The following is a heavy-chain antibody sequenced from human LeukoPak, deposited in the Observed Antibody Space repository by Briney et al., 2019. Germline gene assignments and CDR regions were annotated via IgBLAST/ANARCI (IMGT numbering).Heavy chain of an antibody. J-gene: IGHJ5*02. V-gene: IGHV4-39*07. CDR3: ARALSGRYQLLPPNWFDP. Sequence: SETLSLTCTVSGGSISSSSYYWGWIRQPPGKGLEWIGSIYHSGSTYYNPSLKSRVTIAVETSKNQFSLKLSSVTAADKAVYYCARALSGRYQLLPPNWFDPWGQGTLVTVSS. D-gene: IGHD2-2*01. CDR1: GGSISSSSYY. CDR2: IYHSGST.